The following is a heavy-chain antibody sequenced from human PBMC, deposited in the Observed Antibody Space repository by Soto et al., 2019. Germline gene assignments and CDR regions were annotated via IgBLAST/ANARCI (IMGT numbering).Heavy chain of an antibody. D-gene: IGHD5-18*01. Sequence: GGSLRLSCAASGFTFSSYGMHWVRQAPGKGLEWVAVIWYDGSNKYYADSVKGRFTISRDNSKNTLYLQMNSLRAEDTAVYYCAREDAVDTAMVRSFDYWGQGTLVTVSS. CDR1: GFTFSSYG. J-gene: IGHJ4*02. CDR3: AREDAVDTAMVRSFDY. CDR2: IWYDGSNK. V-gene: IGHV3-33*01.